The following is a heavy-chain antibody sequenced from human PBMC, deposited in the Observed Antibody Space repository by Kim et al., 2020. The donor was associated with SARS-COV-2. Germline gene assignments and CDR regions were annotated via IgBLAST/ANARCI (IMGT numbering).Heavy chain of an antibody. V-gene: IGHV4-59*01. D-gene: IGHD3-10*01. Sequence: NPSIKSRVTISVDTSKNQYSLKLSSVTAADTAVYYCARENGSGRSNWFDPWGQGTLVTVSS. J-gene: IGHJ5*02. CDR3: ARENGSGRSNWFDP.